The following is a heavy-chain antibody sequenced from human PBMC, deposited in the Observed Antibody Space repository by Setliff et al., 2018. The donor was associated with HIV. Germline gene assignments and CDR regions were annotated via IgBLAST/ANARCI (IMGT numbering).Heavy chain of an antibody. V-gene: IGHV1-18*01. Sequence: ASVKVSCKASGYTFNRYGISWVRQAPGQGLEWMGWINTQSGYTNYAQNVKGGVTVTMDTSTSTAYMELRSLKSDDTAVYYCARGKTWLRFLDYWGHGTLVTVSS. CDR1: GYTFNRYG. J-gene: IGHJ4*01. CDR2: INTQSGYT. CDR3: ARGKTWLRFLDY. D-gene: IGHD5-12*01.